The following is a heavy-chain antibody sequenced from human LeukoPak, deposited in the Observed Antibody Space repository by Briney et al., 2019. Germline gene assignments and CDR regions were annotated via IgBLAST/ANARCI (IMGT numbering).Heavy chain of an antibody. V-gene: IGHV4-4*07. CDR3: ARGRLQVWSFPLPYNHYAIEV. D-gene: IGHD1-14*01. CDR2: IYTIRST. CDR1: GGSISIYY. Sequence: SSETLSLTCTVSGGSISIYYWSWIRQPAQKGLEWIGRIYTIRSTNYNPSLKSRVTMSVDTSKNKSSLNVRSVTEAVTAVYICARGRLQVWSFPLPYNHYAIEVWGQGTMVTVSS. J-gene: IGHJ6*02.